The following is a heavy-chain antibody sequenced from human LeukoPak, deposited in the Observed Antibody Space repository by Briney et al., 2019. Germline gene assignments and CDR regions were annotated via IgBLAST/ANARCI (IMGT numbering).Heavy chain of an antibody. CDR3: ARRAYCGGDCYSDY. CDR1: GFTFTNYW. CDR2: IYPGDSDT. J-gene: IGHJ4*02. D-gene: IGHD2-21*02. Sequence: PGESLKISCKGSGFTFTNYWIAWVRQMPGKGLEWMGIIYPGDSDTRYNPSFQGQVTISADKSINTAYLRWSSLKASDSAMYYCARRAYCGGDCYSDYWGQGTLVTVSS. V-gene: IGHV5-51*01.